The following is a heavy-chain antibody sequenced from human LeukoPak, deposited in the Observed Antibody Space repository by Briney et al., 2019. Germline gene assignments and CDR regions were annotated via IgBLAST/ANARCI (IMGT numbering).Heavy chain of an antibody. CDR3: ARPRAKMRATPDYYYYYGMDV. CDR1: GFTFSSYG. CDR2: IWYDGSNK. V-gene: IGHV3-33*01. J-gene: IGHJ6*02. Sequence: PGGSLRLSCAASGFTFSSYGMHWVRQAPGKGLEWVAVIWYDGSNKYYADSVKGRFTISRDNSKNTLYLQMNSLRAEDTAVYYCARPRAKMRATPDYYYYYGMDVWGQGTTVTVSS. D-gene: IGHD1-26*01.